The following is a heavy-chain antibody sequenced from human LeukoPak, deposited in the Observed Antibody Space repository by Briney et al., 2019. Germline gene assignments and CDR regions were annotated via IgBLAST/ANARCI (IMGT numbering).Heavy chain of an antibody. CDR3: ARHHSSIWAPFDY. Sequence: GESLKISCKASGYTFTSYWIAWVRQMPGKGLEWMGIIYPGDSDTRYSPSFQGHVTISADRSISTAYLQWSSLKASDTAMYYCARHHSSIWAPFDYWGQGTLVTVSS. CDR1: GYTFTSYW. J-gene: IGHJ4*02. D-gene: IGHD6-13*01. V-gene: IGHV5-51*01. CDR2: IYPGDSDT.